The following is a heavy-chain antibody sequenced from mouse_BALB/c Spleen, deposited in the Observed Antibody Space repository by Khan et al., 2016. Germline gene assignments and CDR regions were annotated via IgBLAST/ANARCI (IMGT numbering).Heavy chain of an antibody. Sequence: EVELVESGGGLVQPGGSRKLSCAASGFTFSSFGMHWVRQAPEKGLEWVAYISSGSSTIYYADTVKGRFTISRDNPKNTLFLQMTSLRSEDTAMSYSARSDYDYDGNFDYWGQGTTLTVSS. CDR3: ARSDYDYDGNFDY. J-gene: IGHJ2*01. CDR2: ISSGSSTI. V-gene: IGHV5-17*02. CDR1: GFTFSSFG. D-gene: IGHD2-4*01.